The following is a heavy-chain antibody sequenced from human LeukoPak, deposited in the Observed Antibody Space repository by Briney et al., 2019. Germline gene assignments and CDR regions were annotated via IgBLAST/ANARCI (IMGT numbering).Heavy chain of an antibody. CDR3: ARERGGSKLSGLYGRDYYYMDV. CDR2: IYTSGST. V-gene: IGHV4-4*07. Sequence: SETLSLTCTVSGGSISSYYWSWIRQPAGKGLEWIGRIYTSGSTNYNPSLKSRVTISVATSKNQFSLKLSSATAADTAVYFCARERGGSKLSGLYGRDYYYMDVWGKGTTVTVSS. D-gene: IGHD3-16*01. CDR1: GGSISSYY. J-gene: IGHJ6*03.